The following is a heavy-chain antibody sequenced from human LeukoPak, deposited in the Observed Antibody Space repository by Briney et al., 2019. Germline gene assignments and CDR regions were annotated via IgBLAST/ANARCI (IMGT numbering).Heavy chain of an antibody. D-gene: IGHD3-3*01. J-gene: IGHJ4*02. CDR3: AKGGQDFDFWILDH. V-gene: IGHV3-23*01. Sequence: PGGSLRLSCAASGFSFSVYAMSWVRQAPGKGLEWVSSISGNSDRTYYANSVKGRFTISRENFRNTVHLKMSSLGAEDTALYYCAKGGQDFDFWILDHWGQGNLVIVSS. CDR1: GFSFSVYA. CDR2: ISGNSDRT.